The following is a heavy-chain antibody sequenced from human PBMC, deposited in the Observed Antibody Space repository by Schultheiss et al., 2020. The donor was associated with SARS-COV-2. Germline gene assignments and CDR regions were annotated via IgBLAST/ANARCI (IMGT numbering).Heavy chain of an antibody. J-gene: IGHJ3*02. V-gene: IGHV3-73*01. CDR1: GFTFSGSA. D-gene: IGHD2-2*01. CDR2: IRSKANSYAT. Sequence: GGSLRLSCAASGFTFSGSAMLWVRQASGKGLEWVGRIRSKANSYATAYAASVKGRFTISRDDSKNTAYLQMNSLKTEDTAVYYCTRHTGGLGYCSSTSCYPNAFDIWGQGTMVTVSS. CDR3: TRHTGGLGYCSSTSCYPNAFDI.